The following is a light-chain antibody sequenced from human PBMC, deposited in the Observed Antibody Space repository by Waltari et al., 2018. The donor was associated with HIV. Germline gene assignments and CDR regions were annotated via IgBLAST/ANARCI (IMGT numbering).Light chain of an antibody. J-gene: IGLJ2*01. Sequence: QSVLTQPPSVSAAPGQKVTISCSGSGPNLWNNYVTCYQQRPGTAPKLLIYDNNKRPSGIPDRFSGSKSGTSATLGITGLQTGDEADYYCGTWDSSLSAVVFGGGTKLTVL. CDR1: GPNLWNNY. CDR2: DNN. V-gene: IGLV1-51*01. CDR3: GTWDSSLSAVV.